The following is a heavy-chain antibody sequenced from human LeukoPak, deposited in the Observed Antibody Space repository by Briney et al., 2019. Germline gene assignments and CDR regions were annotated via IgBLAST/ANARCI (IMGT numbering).Heavy chain of an antibody. CDR3: VRDKYDSNRSPSDM. Sequence: GGSLRLSCEVSGCTFISYGMSWVRQAPGKGLEWVSLISGSGTRPNNAGPVKGRFTFSRDNSKNTVYLQMDSLGAEDTAVYYCVRDKYDSNRSPSDMWGQGRKVTVYS. V-gene: IGHV3-23*01. J-gene: IGHJ3*02. D-gene: IGHD3-22*01. CDR1: GCTFISYG. CDR2: ISGSGTRP.